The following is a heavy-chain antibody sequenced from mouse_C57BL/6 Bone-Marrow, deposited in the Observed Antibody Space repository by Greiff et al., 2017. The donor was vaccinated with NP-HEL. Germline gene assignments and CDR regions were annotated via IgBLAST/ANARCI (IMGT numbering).Heavy chain of an antibody. CDR2: ISYDGSN. J-gene: IGHJ3*01. CDR3: ARDGTVRRGFAY. Sequence: DVKLQESGPGLVKPSQSLSLTCSVTGYSITSGYYWNWIRQFPGNKLEWMGYISYDGSNNYNPSLKNRISITRDTSKNQFFLKLNSVTTEDTATYYCARDGTVRRGFAYWGQGTLVTVSA. D-gene: IGHD1-1*01. V-gene: IGHV3-6*01. CDR1: GYSITSGYY.